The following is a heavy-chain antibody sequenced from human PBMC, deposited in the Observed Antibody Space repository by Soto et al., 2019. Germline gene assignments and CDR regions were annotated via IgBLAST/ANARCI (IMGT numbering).Heavy chain of an antibody. D-gene: IGHD3-3*01. Sequence: ASVKVSCKASGYTFTSYGISWVRQAPGQGLEWMGWMNPNSGNTGYAQKFQGRVTMTRNTSISTAYMELSSLRSEDTAVYYCARGGDFWSGYFQYYFDYWGQGTLVTVSS. CDR3: ARGGDFWSGYFQYYFDY. J-gene: IGHJ4*02. CDR2: MNPNSGNT. CDR1: GYTFTSYG. V-gene: IGHV1-8*02.